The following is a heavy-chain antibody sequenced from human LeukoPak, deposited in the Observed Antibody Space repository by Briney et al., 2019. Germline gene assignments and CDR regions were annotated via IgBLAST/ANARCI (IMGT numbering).Heavy chain of an antibody. CDR1: GGSFSGYY. CDR3: ASGAARRPFDY. J-gene: IGHJ4*02. CDR2: IYTSGST. V-gene: IGHV4-59*10. D-gene: IGHD6-6*01. Sequence: SETLSLTCAVYGGSFSGYYWSWIRQPAGKGLEWIGRIYTSGSTNYNPSLKSRVTISVDTSKNQFSLKLSSVTAADTAVYYCASGAARRPFDYWGQGTLVTVSS.